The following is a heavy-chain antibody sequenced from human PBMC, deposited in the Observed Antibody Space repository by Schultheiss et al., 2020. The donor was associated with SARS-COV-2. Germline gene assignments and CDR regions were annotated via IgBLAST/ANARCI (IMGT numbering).Heavy chain of an antibody. D-gene: IGHD6-19*01. CDR2: IYYSGST. Sequence: SETLSLTCAVSGGSISSSSYYWGWIRQPPGKGLEWIGSIYYSGSTYYNPSLKSRVTISVDTSKNQFSLKLSSVTAADTAVYYCARHGFSGKAVAGTDFDYWGQGTLVTVSS. J-gene: IGHJ4*02. CDR3: ARHGFSGKAVAGTDFDY. CDR1: GGSISSSSYY. V-gene: IGHV4-39*01.